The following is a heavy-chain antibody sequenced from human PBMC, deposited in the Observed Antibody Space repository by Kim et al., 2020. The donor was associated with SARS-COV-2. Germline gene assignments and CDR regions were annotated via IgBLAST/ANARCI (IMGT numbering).Heavy chain of an antibody. CDR2: IRSKAYGGTT. Sequence: GGSLRLSCTASGFTFGDYAMSWFRQAPGKGLEWVGFIRSKAYGGTTEYAASVKGRFTISRDDSKSIAYLQMNSLKTEDTAVYYCTRVVGATWGYYYYGMDVWGQGTTVTVSS. V-gene: IGHV3-49*03. D-gene: IGHD1-26*01. J-gene: IGHJ6*02. CDR3: TRVVGATWGYYYYGMDV. CDR1: GFTFGDYA.